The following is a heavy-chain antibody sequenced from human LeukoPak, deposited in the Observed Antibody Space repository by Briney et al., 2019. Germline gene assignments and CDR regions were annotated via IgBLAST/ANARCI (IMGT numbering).Heavy chain of an antibody. D-gene: IGHD1-26*01. CDR1: GYSFTNYW. Sequence: GESLKISCQGSGYSFTNYWIGWVRQMPGKGLEWMGIMYPGDSEIRYSPSFQSQVTISADKSISTAYLQRSSLMASDTAMYYCATTLYSGIYGDAFDIWGQGTMVTVSS. CDR3: ATTLYSGIYGDAFDI. CDR2: MYPGDSEI. V-gene: IGHV5-51*01. J-gene: IGHJ3*02.